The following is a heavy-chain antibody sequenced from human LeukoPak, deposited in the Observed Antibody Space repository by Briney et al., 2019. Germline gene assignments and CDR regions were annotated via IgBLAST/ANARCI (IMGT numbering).Heavy chain of an antibody. CDR3: ARDLSYSASGTYYAAWFDP. Sequence: GGSLRLSCAASGFTFSNYWIHWVHQVPGKGLVWVSRINSDGSSTSYAESVKGRFSISRDNAKNTVYLQMNSLRAEDTAVYLCARDLSYSASGTYYAAWFDPWGQGTLVTVSS. J-gene: IGHJ5*02. D-gene: IGHD3-10*01. V-gene: IGHV3-74*01. CDR1: GFTFSNYW. CDR2: INSDGSST.